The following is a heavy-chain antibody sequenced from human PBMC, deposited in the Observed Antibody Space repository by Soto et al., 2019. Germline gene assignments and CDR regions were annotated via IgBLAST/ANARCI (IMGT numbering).Heavy chain of an antibody. CDR3: ARDIVVVVAATQGDYYYGMDV. CDR1: GCTFTIYG. D-gene: IGHD2-15*01. V-gene: IGHV1-18*01. Sequence: GASVKVSCKASGCTFTIYGISWVRQAPGQGLEWMGWISAYNGNTNYAQKLQGRVTMTTDTSTSTAYMELRSLRSDDTAVYYCARDIVVVVAATQGDYYYGMDVWGQGTTVTVSS. J-gene: IGHJ6*02. CDR2: ISAYNGNT.